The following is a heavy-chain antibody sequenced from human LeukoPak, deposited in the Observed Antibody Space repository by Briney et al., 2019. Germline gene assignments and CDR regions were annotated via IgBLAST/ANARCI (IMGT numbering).Heavy chain of an antibody. V-gene: IGHV3-23*01. CDR2: ISNSGDNT. CDR3: AKRLGDY. D-gene: IGHD3-16*01. J-gene: IGHJ4*02. CDR1: GFTFSYYA. Sequence: GGSLRLSCAASGFTFSYYAMSWVRQAPGKGLEWVSTISNSGDNTYYADSVKGRFTISRDNSKNTLFLQMNGLRVEDTATYYCAKRLGDYWGQGTLVTVSS.